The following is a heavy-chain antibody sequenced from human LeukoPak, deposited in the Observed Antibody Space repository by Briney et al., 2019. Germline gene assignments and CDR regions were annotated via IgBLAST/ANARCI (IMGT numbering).Heavy chain of an antibody. CDR1: GGSFSGYY. D-gene: IGHD6-19*01. Sequence: SETLSLTCAVYGGSFSGYYWSWIRQPPGKGLEWLGEINHSGSTNYNPSLKSRVTISVDTSKNQFSLKLSSVTAADTAVYYCARAQGSGWHRFHWFDPWGQGTLVTVSS. V-gene: IGHV4-34*01. CDR2: INHSGST. CDR3: ARAQGSGWHRFHWFDP. J-gene: IGHJ5*02.